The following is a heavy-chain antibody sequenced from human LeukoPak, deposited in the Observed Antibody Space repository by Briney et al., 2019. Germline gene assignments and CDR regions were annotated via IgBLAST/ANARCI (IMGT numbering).Heavy chain of an antibody. Sequence: PQASVKVSCKASGYTFSSFVLSWVRQAPGQGLEWMGWISAYNGNTNYAQKLQGRVTMTTDTSTSTAYMELRSLRSDDTAVYYCARDAEYYYDSSQPIAWGQGTLVTVSS. CDR1: GYTFSSFV. J-gene: IGHJ5*02. CDR3: ARDAEYYYDSSQPIA. D-gene: IGHD3-22*01. V-gene: IGHV1-18*01. CDR2: ISAYNGNT.